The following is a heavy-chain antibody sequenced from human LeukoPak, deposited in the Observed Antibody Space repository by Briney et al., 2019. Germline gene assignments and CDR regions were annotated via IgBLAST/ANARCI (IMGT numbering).Heavy chain of an antibody. CDR2: IYYTGNT. J-gene: IGHJ6*02. V-gene: IGHV4-34*09. D-gene: IGHD3-22*01. CDR3: ARLGYDYGYYYYGMDV. Sequence: PSETLSLTCAVYGGSFSGYYWSWIRQDPGKGLEWIGHIYYTGNTYYKPSLKSRVAMAVDTSKNQFSLKVNSVTAADTAVYYCARLGYDYGYYYYGMDVWGQGTTVTVSS. CDR1: GGSFSGYY.